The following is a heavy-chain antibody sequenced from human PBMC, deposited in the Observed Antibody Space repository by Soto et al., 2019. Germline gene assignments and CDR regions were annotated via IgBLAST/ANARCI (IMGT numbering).Heavy chain of an antibody. Sequence: SCKASGYIFTSYGISWVRQAPGQVLEWMGWISGYNGNTNYAQKVQGRVTMTTDTSTNTAYMELRSLTSDDTAVYYCARGPRYCSSTTCFAGVNWFDPWGQGTPVTVSS. CDR3: ARGPRYCSSTTCFAGVNWFDP. J-gene: IGHJ5*02. CDR2: ISGYNGNT. V-gene: IGHV1-18*04. CDR1: GYIFTSYG. D-gene: IGHD2-2*01.